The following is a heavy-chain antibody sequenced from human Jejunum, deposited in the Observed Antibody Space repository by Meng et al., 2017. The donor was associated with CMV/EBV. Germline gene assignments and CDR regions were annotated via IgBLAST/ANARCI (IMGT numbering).Heavy chain of an antibody. Sequence: KVSGSNLSELSIHGVRKAHGKGLEWMGGYDPEDGETVYAQKFQGRVTMTEDTSTDTAYMELSSLRFEDTAMYYCAPITIFGVADGDDWGQGTLVTVSS. CDR1: GSNLSELS. J-gene: IGHJ4*02. CDR3: APITIFGVADGDD. D-gene: IGHD3-3*01. V-gene: IGHV1-24*01. CDR2: YDPEDGET.